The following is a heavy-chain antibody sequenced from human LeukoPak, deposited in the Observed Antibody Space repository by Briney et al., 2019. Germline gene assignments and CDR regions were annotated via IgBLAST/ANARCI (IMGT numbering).Heavy chain of an antibody. CDR1: GFTFSIYG. CDR3: ASWPVGWYGEDS. Sequence: GGSLRLSCAASGFTFSIYGMHWVRQAPGKGLVWVSRINSDGSSTSYADSVKGRFTISRDNAKNTLYLQMNSLRAEDTAVYYCASWPVGWYGEDSWGQGTLVTVSS. V-gene: IGHV3-74*01. CDR2: INSDGSST. D-gene: IGHD6-19*01. J-gene: IGHJ4*02.